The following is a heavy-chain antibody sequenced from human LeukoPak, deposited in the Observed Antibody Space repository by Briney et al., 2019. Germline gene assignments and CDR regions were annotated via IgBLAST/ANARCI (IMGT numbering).Heavy chain of an antibody. CDR1: GFTFDYYA. V-gene: IGHV3-9*03. J-gene: IGHJ4*02. CDR2: ISWNSGSI. CDR3: AKGAASLITKIVVH. D-gene: IGHD3-22*01. Sequence: GGSLRLSCAASGFTFDYYAMHWVRQAPGKGLEWVSGISWNSGSIGYADSVKGRFTISRDNAKNSLYLQMNSLRAEDMALYYCAKGAASLITKIVVHWGQRSLVTVSS.